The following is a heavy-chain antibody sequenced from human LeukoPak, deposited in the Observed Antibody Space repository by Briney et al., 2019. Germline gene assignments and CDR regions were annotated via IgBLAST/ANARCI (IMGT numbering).Heavy chain of an antibody. Sequence: PGGSLRLSCAASGFTFSSYGMHWVRQAPGKGLEWVAVISYDGSNKYYADSVKGRFTISRDNSKNTLYLQMNSLRAEDTAVYYCAKDIARSPHLYYYYYGMDVWGQGTTVTVSS. D-gene: IGHD2-15*01. CDR3: AKDIARSPHLYYYYYGMDV. V-gene: IGHV3-30*18. J-gene: IGHJ6*02. CDR1: GFTFSSYG. CDR2: ISYDGSNK.